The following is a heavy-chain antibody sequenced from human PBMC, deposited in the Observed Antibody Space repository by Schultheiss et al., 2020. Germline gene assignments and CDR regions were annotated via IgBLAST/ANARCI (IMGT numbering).Heavy chain of an antibody. CDR2: INPNSGGT. Sequence: ASVKVSCKASGYTFTGFYLHWVRQAPGQGLEWMGWINPNSGGTNYAQKFQGRVTMTRDTSISTAYMELSSLRSDDTAVYYCASTGTITTTATRTLGYWGQGTLVTVSS. CDR3: ASTGTITTTATRTLGY. CDR1: GYTFTGFY. D-gene: IGHD2-21*02. J-gene: IGHJ4*02. V-gene: IGHV1-2*02.